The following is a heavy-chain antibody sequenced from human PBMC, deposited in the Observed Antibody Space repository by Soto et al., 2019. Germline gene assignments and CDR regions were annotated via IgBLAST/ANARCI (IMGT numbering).Heavy chain of an antibody. CDR3: AAIRGEYRLGGAIDI. CDR2: IIPTFGTV. D-gene: IGHD3-16*01. CDR1: GGTLTNPA. Sequence: QVHLVQSGAELKKPGSSVKLSCKTSGGTLTNPAIIWVRQAPGQRLLWMGGIIPTFGTVDYSLKLQVRLTITADEKTGTASMELAYLRPEDTAVYYCAAIRGEYRLGGAIDIVGHGTVVTVSA. V-gene: IGHV1-69*12. J-gene: IGHJ3*02.